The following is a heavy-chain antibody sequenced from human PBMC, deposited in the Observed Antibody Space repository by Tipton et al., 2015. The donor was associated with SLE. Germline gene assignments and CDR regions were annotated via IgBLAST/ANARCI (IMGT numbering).Heavy chain of an antibody. D-gene: IGHD1-26*01. Sequence: QLVQSGAEVKKPGASVKVSCKASGYTFTSYAMHWVRQDPGQRLEWMGWINAGNGSTKYSQKFQGRVTITRDTSASTAYMELSSLRSEDTAVYYCASGMTDYYYYMDVWGKGTTVTVSS. CDR3: ASGMTDYYYYMDV. V-gene: IGHV1-3*01. J-gene: IGHJ6*03. CDR2: INAGNGST. CDR1: GYTFTSYA.